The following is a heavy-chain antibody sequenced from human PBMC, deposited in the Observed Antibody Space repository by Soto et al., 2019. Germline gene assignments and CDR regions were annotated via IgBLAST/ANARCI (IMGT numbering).Heavy chain of an antibody. J-gene: IGHJ5*02. CDR3: VRVVWGVPAPGTSGWFDP. D-gene: IGHD6-13*01. Sequence: QVQLQESGPGLVKPAWTLSLTSAVAGDSISGSNWWSWVRQSPGKGLEWIGEIYHSGTTNSNPSLKGRATISVDRSKNQFSLRLNSVTAADTAVYYCVRVVWGVPAPGTSGWFDPWGQGTLVTVSS. V-gene: IGHV4-4*02. CDR2: IYHSGTT. CDR1: GDSISGSNW.